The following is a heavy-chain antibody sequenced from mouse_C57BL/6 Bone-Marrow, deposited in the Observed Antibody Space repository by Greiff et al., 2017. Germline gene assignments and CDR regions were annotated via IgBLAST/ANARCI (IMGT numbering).Heavy chain of an antibody. D-gene: IGHD1-1*01. CDR3: APLLRGYAMDY. V-gene: IGHV5-4*03. CDR1: GFTFSSYA. CDR2: ISDGGSYT. J-gene: IGHJ4*01. Sequence: EVKLMESGGGLVKPGGSLKLSCAASGFTFSSYAMSWVRQTPEKRLEWVATISDGGSYTYYPDNVKGRFTISRDNAKNNLYLQMSHLKSEDTAMYYCAPLLRGYAMDYWGQGTSVTVSS.